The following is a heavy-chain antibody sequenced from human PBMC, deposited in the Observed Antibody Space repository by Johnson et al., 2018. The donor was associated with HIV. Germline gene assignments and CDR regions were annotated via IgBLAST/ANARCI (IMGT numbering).Heavy chain of an antibody. CDR3: ARVYYYDNKDGFDI. J-gene: IGHJ3*02. CDR2: ISYDGSNK. Sequence: QVLLVESGGGVVQPGRSLRLSCAASGFTFSSYAMHWVRQAPGKGLEWVAVISYDGSNKYYADSVKGRFTISRDISKNLLYLQMNSLRTEDTAVYYCARVYYYDNKDGFDIWGQGTTVTVSS. CDR1: GFTFSSYA. D-gene: IGHD3-22*01. V-gene: IGHV3-30-3*01.